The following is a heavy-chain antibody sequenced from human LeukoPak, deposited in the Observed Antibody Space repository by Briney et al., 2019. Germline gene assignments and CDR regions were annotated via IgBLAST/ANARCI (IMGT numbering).Heavy chain of an antibody. D-gene: IGHD1-26*01. Sequence: PGGSLRLSCAASGFTFSSYSMNWVRQAPGKGLEWVSFISSSSSTIYYADSVKGRFTISRDNAKNSLYLQMNSLRAEDTAVYYCARDRGVSYSAIDYWGQGTLVTVSS. CDR2: ISSSSSTI. J-gene: IGHJ4*02. V-gene: IGHV3-48*04. CDR1: GFTFSSYS. CDR3: ARDRGVSYSAIDY.